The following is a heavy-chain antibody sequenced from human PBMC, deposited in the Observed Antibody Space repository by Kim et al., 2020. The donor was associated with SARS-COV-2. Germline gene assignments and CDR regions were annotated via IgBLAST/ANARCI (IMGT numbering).Heavy chain of an antibody. D-gene: IGHD2-2*01. CDR3: TKGSTAQDVDS. J-gene: IGHJ4*02. V-gene: IGHV3-7*01. CDR2: GK. Sequence: GKCYVDSVKGHFTICKDNAKNSLYLQMNSLRAGDTAVYYCTKGSTAQDVDSWGPGTQVPVSS.